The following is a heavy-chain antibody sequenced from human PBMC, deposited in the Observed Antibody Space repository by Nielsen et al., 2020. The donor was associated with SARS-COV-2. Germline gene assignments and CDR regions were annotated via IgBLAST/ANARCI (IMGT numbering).Heavy chain of an antibody. D-gene: IGHD3/OR15-3a*01. CDR1: GYTFTSYY. CDR3: ARARATIFGLVMSYGMDV. CDR2: INPSGGST. Sequence: ASVKVSCKASGYTFTSYYMHWVRQAPGQGLEWMGIINPSGGSTSYAQKFQGRVTMTRDTSISTVHMELTSDDTAVYYCARARATIFGLVMSYGMDVWGQGTTVAVSS. J-gene: IGHJ6*02. V-gene: IGHV1-46*01.